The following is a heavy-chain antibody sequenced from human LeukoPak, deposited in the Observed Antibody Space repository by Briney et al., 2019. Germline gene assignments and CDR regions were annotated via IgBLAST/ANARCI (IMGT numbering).Heavy chain of an antibody. Sequence: SETLSLTCTVSGGSVSSVSYYWTWIRQPPGKGLEWIGYIYYSGSTNYNPSLKSRATMSVDTSRNQFSLKLSSVTAADTAVYYCMRTGFCSGGSCYFRAFDYWGQGTLVTVSS. J-gene: IGHJ4*02. CDR3: MRTGFCSGGSCYFRAFDY. CDR2: IYYSGST. D-gene: IGHD2-15*01. V-gene: IGHV4-61*01. CDR1: GGSVSSVSYY.